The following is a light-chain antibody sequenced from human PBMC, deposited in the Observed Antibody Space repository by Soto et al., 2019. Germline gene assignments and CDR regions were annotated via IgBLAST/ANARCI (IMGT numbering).Light chain of an antibody. CDR3: NSYTSRSTYV. J-gene: IGLJ1*01. CDR2: EVA. CDR1: SSDVGGYKY. Sequence: QSVLTQPASVSASPGQSITISCTGTSSDVGGYKYVSWYQQLPGKAPKLILYEVANRPSGVSNRFSGSKSGNTASLTISGLQSEDEAESYCNSYTSRSTYVFGTGSKVAVL. V-gene: IGLV2-14*01.